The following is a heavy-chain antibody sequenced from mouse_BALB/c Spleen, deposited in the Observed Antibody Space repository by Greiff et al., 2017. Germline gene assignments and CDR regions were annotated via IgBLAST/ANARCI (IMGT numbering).Heavy chain of an antibody. J-gene: IGHJ4*01. D-gene: IGHD1-2*01. Sequence: EVKLLESGPGLVKPSQSLSLTCTVTGYSITSDYAWNWIRQFPGNKLEWMGYISYSGSTSYNPSLKSRISITRDTSKNQFFLQLNSVTTEDTATYYCARSTTATNYAMDYWGQGTSVTVSS. V-gene: IGHV3-2*02. CDR2: ISYSGST. CDR3: ARSTTATNYAMDY. CDR1: GYSITSDYA.